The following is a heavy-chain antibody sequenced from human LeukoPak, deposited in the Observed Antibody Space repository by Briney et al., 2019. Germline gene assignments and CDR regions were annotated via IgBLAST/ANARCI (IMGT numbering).Heavy chain of an antibody. D-gene: IGHD6-13*01. J-gene: IGHJ4*02. CDR1: GYSISSGYY. Sequence: KTSETLSLTCAVSGYSISSGYYWGWIRQPPGKGLEWIGSIYHSGSTYYNPSLKSRVTISVDTSKNQFSLKLSSVTAADTAVYYCARESIAAAEDYWGQGTLVTVSS. CDR2: IYHSGST. V-gene: IGHV4-38-2*01. CDR3: ARESIAAAEDY.